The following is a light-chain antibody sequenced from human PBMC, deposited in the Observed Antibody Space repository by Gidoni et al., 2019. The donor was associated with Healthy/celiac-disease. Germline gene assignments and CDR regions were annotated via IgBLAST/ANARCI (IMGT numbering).Light chain of an antibody. CDR1: QRIISY. J-gene: IGKJ2*01. V-gene: IGKV1-39*01. Sequence: DVHMTQSPSSMSASVVASVTITCRASQRIISYFNWYQQKPGKAPKLLLYAASSLQSGVPSRFSGSGSGTDFNLTISSRQPEDFATYYCQQSYSTPPTFGQGTKLEIK. CDR2: AAS. CDR3: QQSYSTPPT.